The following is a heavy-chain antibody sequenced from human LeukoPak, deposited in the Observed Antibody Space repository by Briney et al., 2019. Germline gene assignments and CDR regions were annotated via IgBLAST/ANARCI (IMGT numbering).Heavy chain of an antibody. Sequence: SGTLSLTCAVSGGSISSSNWWSWVRQPPGKGLEWIGEIYHSGSTNYNPSLKSRVTISVDTSKNQFSLKLSSVTAADTAVYYCARGHSSSWLQVDYWGQGTLVTVSS. CDR1: GGSISSSNW. V-gene: IGHV4-4*02. D-gene: IGHD6-13*01. J-gene: IGHJ4*02. CDR2: IYHSGST. CDR3: ARGHSSSWLQVDY.